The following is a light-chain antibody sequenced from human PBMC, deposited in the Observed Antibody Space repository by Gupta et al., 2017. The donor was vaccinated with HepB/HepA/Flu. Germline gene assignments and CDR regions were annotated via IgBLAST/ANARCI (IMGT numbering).Light chain of an antibody. Sequence: EIVLTQSPATLSLSPGERATISCRASQSVNSYLSWYQQKPGQAPRLLIFDSSNRATGIPARFSSSGSGTEFTLTISSREPEDFAVYYCQQRSSCPLTFGGGTKVEIK. V-gene: IGKV3-11*01. CDR1: QSVNSY. CDR2: DSS. CDR3: QQRSSCPLT. J-gene: IGKJ4*01.